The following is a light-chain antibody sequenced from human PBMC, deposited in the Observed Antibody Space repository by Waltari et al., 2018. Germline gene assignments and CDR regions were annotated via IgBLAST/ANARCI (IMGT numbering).Light chain of an antibody. Sequence: QSALTQPPSASGTPGQRVTISCSGGKSNIGANTVNWYQQLPGTAPKLLLHSTDQRPSGVPDRFSGSKSGTSASLAIGGLRSDDEATYHCSTWDDSLSAVLFGGGTKVTVL. J-gene: IGLJ2*01. CDR2: STD. CDR3: STWDDSLSAVL. CDR1: KSNIGANT. V-gene: IGLV1-44*01.